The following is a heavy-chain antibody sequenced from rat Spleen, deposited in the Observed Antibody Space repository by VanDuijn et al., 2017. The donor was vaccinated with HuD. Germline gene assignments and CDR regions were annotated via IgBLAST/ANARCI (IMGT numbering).Heavy chain of an antibody. V-gene: IGHV5-22*01. CDR3: ARHYGGPWDF. CDR1: GFTFSDYY. Sequence: EVQLVESGGGLVQPGRSLKLSCAASGFTFSDYYMAWVRQAPKKGLEWVASISYEGSSTYYGDSVKGRFTISRDNAKSTLYLQMNSLRSEDTATYYCARHYGGPWDFWGPGTMVTVSS. D-gene: IGHD1-11*01. CDR2: ISYEGSST. J-gene: IGHJ1*01.